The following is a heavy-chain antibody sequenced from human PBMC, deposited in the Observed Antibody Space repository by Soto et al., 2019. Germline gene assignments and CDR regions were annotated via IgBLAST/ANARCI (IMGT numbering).Heavy chain of an antibody. CDR2: IYPGDSDT. CDR1: GYSFTSYW. V-gene: IGHV5-51*01. J-gene: IGHJ6*01. CDR3: ARTNAAGKYYYGLEF. D-gene: IGHD6-13*01. Sequence: GESLKISCKGSGYSFTSYWIGWVRQIPGKRLEWMGIIYPGDSDTRYSPSFQGQVTISADKSISTAYLQWSSLKASDTAMYYCARTNAAGKYYYGLEFWGQGTKVSVTS.